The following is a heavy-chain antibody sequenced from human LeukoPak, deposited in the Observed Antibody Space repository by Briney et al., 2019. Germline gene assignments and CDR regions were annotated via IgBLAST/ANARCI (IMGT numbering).Heavy chain of an antibody. CDR3: ARGRTYRSSSWFDP. Sequence: SETLSLTCTVSGGSISSYYWSWIRQPPGKGLEWIGYISYSGNTNYNPSLKSRVTISVDTSKNQFSLKLSSVTAADTAVYYCARGRTYRSSSWFDPWGQGTLVTVSS. CDR2: ISYSGNT. V-gene: IGHV4-59*01. CDR1: GGSISSYY. J-gene: IGHJ5*02. D-gene: IGHD6-6*01.